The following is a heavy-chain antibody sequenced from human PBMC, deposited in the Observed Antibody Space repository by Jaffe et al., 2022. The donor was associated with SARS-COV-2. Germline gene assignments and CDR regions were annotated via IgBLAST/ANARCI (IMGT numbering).Heavy chain of an antibody. CDR3: ARDKGWGKWLDA. Sequence: QVQLVESGGGVVQPGRSLRLSCAASGFVFRTFGMHWVRQAPGKGLEWLAIMWFDGSIKYYADSVKGRFTISRDNSKNTLYLEINSLRAEDTGVYYCARDKGWGKWLDAWGQGTLVTVSS. D-gene: IGHD1-26*01. V-gene: IGHV3-33*01. CDR2: MWFDGSIK. J-gene: IGHJ5*02. CDR1: GFVFRTFG.